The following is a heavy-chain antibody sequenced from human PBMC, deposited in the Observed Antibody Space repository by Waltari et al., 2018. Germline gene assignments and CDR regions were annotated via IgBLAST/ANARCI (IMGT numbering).Heavy chain of an antibody. CDR1: GYTFTSYD. CDR2: MNPNSGNT. V-gene: IGHV1-8*01. J-gene: IGHJ4*02. D-gene: IGHD3-3*01. CDR3: ARATRNYDFWSGYSINHDY. Sequence: QVQLVQSGAEVKKPGASVKVSCKASGYTFTSYDLNWVRQATGQGLEWMGWMNPNSGNTGYAQKFQGRVTMTRNTSISTAYMELSSLRSEDTAVYYCARATRNYDFWSGYSINHDYWGQGTLVTVSS.